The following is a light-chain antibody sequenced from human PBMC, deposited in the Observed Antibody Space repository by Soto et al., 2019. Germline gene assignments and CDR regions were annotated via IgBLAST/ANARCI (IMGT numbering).Light chain of an antibody. J-gene: IGLJ1*01. CDR2: VVS. Sequence: QSALTQPRSVSGSPGQSVTVSCIGTSSDVGGYNSVSWYQEHPGKAPKLIIYVVSDRPSGVSNRFSGSKSGNTASLTISGLQAEDEADYYCSSFTDSRVYVFGSGTKVTVL. V-gene: IGLV2-14*01. CDR1: SSDVGGYNS. CDR3: SSFTDSRVYV.